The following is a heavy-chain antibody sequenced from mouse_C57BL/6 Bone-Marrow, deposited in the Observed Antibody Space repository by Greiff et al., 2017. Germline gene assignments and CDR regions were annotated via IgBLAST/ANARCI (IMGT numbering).Heavy chain of an antibody. CDR1: GYTFTSYW. V-gene: IGHV1-55*01. Sequence: VQLQQPGAELVKPGASVKMSCKASGYTFTSYWITWVKQRPGQGLEWIGDIYPGSGSTNYNEKFKSKATLTVDTSSSTAYMQLSSLTSEDSAVYYCARGDGYYTHYYAMDYWGQGTSVTVSS. CDR2: IYPGSGST. J-gene: IGHJ4*01. CDR3: ARGDGYYTHYYAMDY. D-gene: IGHD2-3*01.